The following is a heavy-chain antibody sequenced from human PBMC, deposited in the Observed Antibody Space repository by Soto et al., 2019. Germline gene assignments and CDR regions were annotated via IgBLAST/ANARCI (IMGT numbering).Heavy chain of an antibody. Sequence: PGGSLRLSCAASGFTFDDYAMHWVRQAPGKGLEWVSLISWDGGSTYYADSVKGRFTISRDNSKNSLYLQMNSLRAEDTALYYCAKDKDEGYYYDSSGYSGGMDVWGQGTLVTVSS. V-gene: IGHV3-43D*04. CDR3: AKDKDEGYYYDSSGYSGGMDV. J-gene: IGHJ6*02. CDR2: ISWDGGST. D-gene: IGHD3-22*01. CDR1: GFTFDDYA.